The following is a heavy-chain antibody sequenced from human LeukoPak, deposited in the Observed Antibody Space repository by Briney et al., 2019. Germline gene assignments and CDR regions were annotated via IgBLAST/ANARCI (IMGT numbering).Heavy chain of an antibody. CDR1: GYTLTELS. D-gene: IGHD1-26*01. V-gene: IGHV1-24*01. Sequence: ASVKVSCKVSGYTLTELSMHWVRQAPGEGLEWVGGFDPEDGETIYAQKFQGRVTMTEDTSTDTAYMELSSLRSEDTAVYYCATVTVGATTDRHFDYWGQGTLVTVSS. J-gene: IGHJ4*02. CDR3: ATVTVGATTDRHFDY. CDR2: FDPEDGET.